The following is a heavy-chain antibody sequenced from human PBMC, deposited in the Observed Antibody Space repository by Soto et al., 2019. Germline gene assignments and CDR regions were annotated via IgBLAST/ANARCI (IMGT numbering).Heavy chain of an antibody. J-gene: IGHJ5*02. Sequence: ASVKVSCKASEYTFTDYHINWVRQAPGQGLEWMAWINCNTGETKYSQKFQGRVTVTIDTSISTAYMDLSRLTSDDTGVYYCARHSGRHRFAPWGQGTLVTVSS. CDR2: INCNTGET. V-gene: IGHV1-2*02. CDR3: ARHSGRHRFAP. CDR1: EYTFTDYH. D-gene: IGHD1-26*01.